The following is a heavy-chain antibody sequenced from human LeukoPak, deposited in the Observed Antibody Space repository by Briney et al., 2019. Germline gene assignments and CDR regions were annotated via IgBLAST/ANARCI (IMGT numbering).Heavy chain of an antibody. J-gene: IGHJ4*02. CDR1: GFTFSSYA. Sequence: GGSLRLSCAASGFTFSSYAMSWVRQAPGKGLEWVSAIRGSGGSTYYADSVKGRFTLSRDNSKNTLYLQMDSLRAEDTAVYYCAKSQGSGEYQLLPYFDYWGQGTLVTVSS. V-gene: IGHV3-23*01. CDR2: IRGSGGST. CDR3: AKSQGSGEYQLLPYFDY. D-gene: IGHD2-2*01.